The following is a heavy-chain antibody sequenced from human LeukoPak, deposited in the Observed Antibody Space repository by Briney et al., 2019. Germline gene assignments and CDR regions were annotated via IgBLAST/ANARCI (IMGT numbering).Heavy chain of an antibody. CDR1: GFTFSDYY. J-gene: IGHJ2*01. Sequence: GGSLRLSCAASGFTFSDYYMSWIRQAPGKGLEWVSYISSSGSTIYYADSVKGRFTISRDNAKNSLYLQMNSLRAEDTAVFYCARVARRYYDSSGYYADWYFDLWGRGTLVTVSS. V-gene: IGHV3-11*04. CDR2: ISSSGSTI. CDR3: ARVARRYYDSSGYYADWYFDL. D-gene: IGHD3-22*01.